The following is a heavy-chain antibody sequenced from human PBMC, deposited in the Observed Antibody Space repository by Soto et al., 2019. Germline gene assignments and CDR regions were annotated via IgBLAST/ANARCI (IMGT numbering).Heavy chain of an antibody. V-gene: IGHV1-3*01. Sequence: ASVKVSCKASGYTFTTVARHWVRQAPGQGLEWIGWINAGTGDTLYAQSFQGRVTITRDTSTNTAYMELSSLGSEDTAVYYCVRDRIAIGDDFWGLGTLVTVSS. CDR3: VRDRIAIGDDF. CDR2: INAGTGDT. D-gene: IGHD3-10*01. CDR1: GYTFTTVA. J-gene: IGHJ4*02.